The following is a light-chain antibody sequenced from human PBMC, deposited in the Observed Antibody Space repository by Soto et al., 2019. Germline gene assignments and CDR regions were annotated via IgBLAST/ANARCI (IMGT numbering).Light chain of an antibody. V-gene: IGKV1-12*01. Sequence: DIQMTQSPSSVAASVGDRVSITCRASQGISNWLAWYQQKPGIAPKLLIYTGSSLQSGVPSRFSGTGSGTDFTLTISSLQPEDVATYYCQQANSFPLTFGGGTKVEIK. CDR3: QQANSFPLT. J-gene: IGKJ4*01. CDR2: TGS. CDR1: QGISNW.